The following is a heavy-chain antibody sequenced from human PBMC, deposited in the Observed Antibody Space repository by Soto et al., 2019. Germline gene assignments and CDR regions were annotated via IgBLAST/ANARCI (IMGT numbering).Heavy chain of an antibody. D-gene: IGHD5-18*01. V-gene: IGHV5-51*01. J-gene: IGHJ4*02. CDR2: IYPGDSIT. CDR3: ARAPGMADFDY. CDR1: GYSFTSYW. Sequence: PGASLKISCKGSGYSFTSYWIGWVRQMPGKGLEWMGIIYPGDSITTYSPSCQGLVTISADKSISTAYLQWSSLKASDTAMYYCARAPGMADFDYWGQGTLVTVSS.